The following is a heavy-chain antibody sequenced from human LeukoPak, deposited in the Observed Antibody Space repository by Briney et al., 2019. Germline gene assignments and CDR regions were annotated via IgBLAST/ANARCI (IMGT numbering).Heavy chain of an antibody. V-gene: IGHV3-23*01. CDR3: AKWGDYDVLTGYYVSDF. CDR1: GFIFSNYA. J-gene: IGHJ4*02. Sequence: PGGSLRLSCAASGFIFSNYAMYWVRRAPGKGLEWVSAISGRSNNTYYADSVKGRFTISRDSSKNTLYLQMNSLRADDTAVYYCAKWGDYDVLTGYYVSDFWGQGTLVTVSS. D-gene: IGHD3-9*01. CDR2: ISGRSNNT.